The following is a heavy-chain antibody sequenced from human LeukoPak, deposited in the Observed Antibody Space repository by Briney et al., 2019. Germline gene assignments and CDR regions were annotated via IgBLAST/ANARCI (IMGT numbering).Heavy chain of an antibody. V-gene: IGHV1-58*02. CDR3: AADLEFYVGATAQDYYYGMDV. CDR2: IVVGSGNT. Sequence: SVKVSCKASGFTFTSSAMQWVRQARGQRLEWIGWIVVGSGNTNYAQKFQERVTITRDMSTSTAYMELSSLRSEDTAVYYCAADLEFYVGATAQDYYYGMDVWGQGTTVTVSS. CDR1: GFTFTSSA. D-gene: IGHD1-26*01. J-gene: IGHJ6*02.